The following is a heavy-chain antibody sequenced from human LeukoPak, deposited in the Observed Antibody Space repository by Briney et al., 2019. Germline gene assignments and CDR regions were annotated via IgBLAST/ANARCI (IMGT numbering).Heavy chain of an antibody. J-gene: IGHJ4*02. CDR1: GGIIRSYY. CDR2: IYHSGNT. Sequence: SETLSLTCTVSGGIIRSYYWSWIRQPPGKGLEGIGYIYHSGNTNYNPSLKSRVTIAVDTSKNQFSLRLSSVTAADTAMYYCARETPESLFDYWGQGLQVTVSS. CDR3: ARETPESLFDY. D-gene: IGHD1-14*01. V-gene: IGHV4-59*01.